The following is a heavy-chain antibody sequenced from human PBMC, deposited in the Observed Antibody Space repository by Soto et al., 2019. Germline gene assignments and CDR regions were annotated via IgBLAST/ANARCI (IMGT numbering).Heavy chain of an antibody. CDR3: ARDNGEFDP. D-gene: IGHD3-10*01. Sequence: EVQLVESGGGLVKPGGSLRLSCAASGFTFSSYTMSWVRQAPGKGLEWVSSISSSSTYIYYADSVKDRFTISRDNAKNSLYLQMNSLRAEDTAVYYCARDNGEFDPWGQGTLVTVSS. CDR2: ISSSSTYI. J-gene: IGHJ5*02. CDR1: GFTFSSYT. V-gene: IGHV3-21*01.